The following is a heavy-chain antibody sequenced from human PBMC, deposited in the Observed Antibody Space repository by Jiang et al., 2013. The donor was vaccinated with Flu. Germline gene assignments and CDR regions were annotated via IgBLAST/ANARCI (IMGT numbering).Heavy chain of an antibody. CDR2: IYYSGST. CDR1: GGSISSSSYY. Sequence: LLKPSETLSLTCTVSGGSISSSSYYWGWIRQPPGKGLEWIGSIYYSGSTYYNPSLKSRVTISVDTSKNQFSLKLSSVTAADTAVYYCARQAPAVASSNWFDPWGQGTLVTVSS. J-gene: IGHJ5*02. D-gene: IGHD6-19*01. V-gene: IGHV4-39*07. CDR3: ARQAPAVASSNWFDP.